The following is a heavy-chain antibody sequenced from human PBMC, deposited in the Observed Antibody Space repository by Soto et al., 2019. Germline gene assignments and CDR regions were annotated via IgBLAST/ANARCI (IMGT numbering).Heavy chain of an antibody. D-gene: IGHD6-13*01. V-gene: IGHV5-51*01. J-gene: IGHJ5*02. CDR1: GYSFTSYW. CDR2: TYPGDSDT. Sequence: GESLKISCKGSGYSFTSYWIGWVRQMPGKGLEWMGITYPGDSDTRYSPSFQGQVTISADKSISTAYLQWSSLKASDTAMYYCARRVEYSSSWFNWFDPWGQGTLVTVSS. CDR3: ARRVEYSSSWFNWFDP.